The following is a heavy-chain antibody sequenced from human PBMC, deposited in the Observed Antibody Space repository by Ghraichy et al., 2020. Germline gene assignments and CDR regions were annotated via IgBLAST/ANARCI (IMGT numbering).Heavy chain of an antibody. Sequence: SQTLSLTCTVSGGSISSYYWSWIRQPPGKGLEWIGYIYYSGSTNYNPSLKSRVTISVDTSKNQFSLKLSSVTAADTAVYYCARESYYYDSSGYSGVIDYWGQGTLVTVSS. CDR2: IYYSGST. D-gene: IGHD3-22*01. CDR1: GGSISSYY. V-gene: IGHV4-59*01. CDR3: ARESYYYDSSGYSGVIDY. J-gene: IGHJ4*02.